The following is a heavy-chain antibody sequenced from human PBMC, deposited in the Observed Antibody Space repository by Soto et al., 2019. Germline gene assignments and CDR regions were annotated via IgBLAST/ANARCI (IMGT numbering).Heavy chain of an antibody. V-gene: IGHV4-59*08. CDR2: IYYSGST. Sequence: PSETLSLTCTVAGGSISSYYWSWIRQPPGKGLEWIGYIYYSGSTNYNPSLKSRVTISVDTSKNQFSLKLSSVTAADTAVYYCASRTMVRNQSLYYMDVWGKGTTVTVSS. D-gene: IGHD3-10*01. J-gene: IGHJ6*03. CDR1: GGSISSYY. CDR3: ASRTMVRNQSLYYMDV.